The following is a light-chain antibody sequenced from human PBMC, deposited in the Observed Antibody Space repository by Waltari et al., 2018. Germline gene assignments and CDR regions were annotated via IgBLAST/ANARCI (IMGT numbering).Light chain of an antibody. V-gene: IGLV2-11*01. Sequence: QSALTQPRSVSGSPGQSVTISCTGTSSDVGGYNYVSWYQQHPGKAPKLMIYDVSTRPSGVPDRFSGSKSGNTASLTISGLQAEDEADYYCCSYAGSYTPNWVFGGGTKLTVL. CDR1: SSDVGGYNY. CDR2: DVS. J-gene: IGLJ3*02. CDR3: CSYAGSYTPNWV.